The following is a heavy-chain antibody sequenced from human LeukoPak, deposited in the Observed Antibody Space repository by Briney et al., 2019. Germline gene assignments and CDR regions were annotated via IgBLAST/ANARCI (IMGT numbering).Heavy chain of an antibody. CDR1: GFTFSSYT. Sequence: GGSLRLSCAASGFTFSSYTMKWVRQAPGKGLEWVSSISSSGSYIYYADSVKGRFIISRDNAKKSVYLQMNSLRAEDTAVYYCARVVWGATFYYYMDVWGKGTTVTISS. D-gene: IGHD1-26*01. V-gene: IGHV3-21*01. CDR3: ARVVWGATFYYYMDV. CDR2: ISSSGSYI. J-gene: IGHJ6*03.